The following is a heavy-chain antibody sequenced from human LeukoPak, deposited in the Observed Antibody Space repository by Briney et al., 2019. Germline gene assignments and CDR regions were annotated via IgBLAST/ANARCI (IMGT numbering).Heavy chain of an antibody. Sequence: GGSLRLSCAASGFTFSSYSMNWVRQAPGKGLEWVSYISSTSSTIYYADSVKGRFTISRDNAKNSLYLQMSSLRDDDTALYYCARANGMDVWGQGTTVTVS. CDR3: ARANGMDV. CDR1: GFTFSSYS. CDR2: ISSTSSTI. V-gene: IGHV3-48*02. J-gene: IGHJ6*02.